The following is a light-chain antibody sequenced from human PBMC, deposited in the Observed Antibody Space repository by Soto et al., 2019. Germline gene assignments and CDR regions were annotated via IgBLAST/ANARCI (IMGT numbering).Light chain of an antibody. J-gene: IGKJ1*01. CDR2: GTS. CDR1: QSVSSSY. CDR3: QQYGSAPWT. Sequence: EIVLTQSPGTLSLSPGERATLSCRASQSVSSSYLAWYQQRHGQAPRLLIYGTSSRATDIPDRFSGSGSGTDFTLTIIRLEPEDVAVYYCQQYGSAPWTFGQGTKVEIK. V-gene: IGKV3-20*01.